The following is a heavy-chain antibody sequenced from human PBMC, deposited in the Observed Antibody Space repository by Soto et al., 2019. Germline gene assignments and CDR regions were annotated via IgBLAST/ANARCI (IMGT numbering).Heavy chain of an antibody. V-gene: IGHV3-30-3*01. CDR2: ISYDATNQ. CDR1: GFIFSQYV. CDR3: AREGVGPYDFWSGYYVH. J-gene: IGHJ4*02. Sequence: QVQLVESGGGVVQPGRSLRLSCTASGFIFSQYVMHWVRQAPGKGLEWVAIISYDATNQYYADSVRGRFTISRDNSNNTGYLQMNLLSAEDTAVYYCAREGVGPYDFWSGYYVHWGQGNLVTVSS. D-gene: IGHD3-3*01.